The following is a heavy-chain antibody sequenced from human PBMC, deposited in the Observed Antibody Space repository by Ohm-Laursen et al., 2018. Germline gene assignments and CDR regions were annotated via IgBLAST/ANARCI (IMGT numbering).Heavy chain of an antibody. CDR2: IYYSGST. Sequence: GTLSLTCTVSGGSISSYYWSWIRQPPGKGLEWIGYIYYSGSTNYNPSLKSRVTISVDTSKNQFSLKLSSVTAADTAVYYGARHMRYYDFWSGYSKYYFDYWGQGTLVTVSS. V-gene: IGHV4-59*08. J-gene: IGHJ4*02. D-gene: IGHD3-3*01. CDR3: ARHMRYYDFWSGYSKYYFDY. CDR1: GGSISSYY.